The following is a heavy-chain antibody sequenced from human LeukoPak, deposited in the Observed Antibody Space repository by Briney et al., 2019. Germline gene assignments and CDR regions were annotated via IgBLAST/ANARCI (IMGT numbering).Heavy chain of an antibody. CDR2: IFTSGST. J-gene: IGHJ6*02. D-gene: IGHD2-21*02. CDR3: ASRVYCGGDCYGYGMDV. Sequence: SETLSLTCTVSGGSISSYYWSWIRQPAGKGLEWIGRIFTSGSTNYNPSLKSRVTMSVDTSKNQFSLKLSSVTAADTAVYYCASRVYCGGDCYGYGMDVWGQGTTVTVSS. CDR1: GGSISSYY. V-gene: IGHV4-4*07.